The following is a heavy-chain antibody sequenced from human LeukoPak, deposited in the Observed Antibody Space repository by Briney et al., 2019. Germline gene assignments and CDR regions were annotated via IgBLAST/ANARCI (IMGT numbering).Heavy chain of an antibody. CDR1: GYSFSSHW. Sequence: GESLKISCKASGYSFSSHWIGWVRQRPGKGLEWMGIITPRDSDTTYSPSFQGQVTISADRSIRTAYLQWRSLKASDTAMYYCARHARYCSSTSCQRNYYYYYMDVWGKGTTVTVSS. V-gene: IGHV5-51*01. CDR3: ARHARYCSSTSCQRNYYYYYMDV. D-gene: IGHD2-2*01. J-gene: IGHJ6*03. CDR2: ITPRDSDT.